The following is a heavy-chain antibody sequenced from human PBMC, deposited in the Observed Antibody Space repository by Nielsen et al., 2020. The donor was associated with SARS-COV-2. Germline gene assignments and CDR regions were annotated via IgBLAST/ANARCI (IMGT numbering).Heavy chain of an antibody. CDR3: AREGHSYGWYFDL. V-gene: IGHV1-3*04. D-gene: IGHD5-18*01. Sequence: ASVKVSCKASGYTFTAYAIHWVRQDPGQRLEWMGWINSDSGNTKYSQKFRGRVTITRDTSASTAYMELSSLRSEDTAVYYCAREGHSYGWYFDLWGRGTLVTVSS. CDR2: INSDSGNT. J-gene: IGHJ2*01. CDR1: GYTFTAYA.